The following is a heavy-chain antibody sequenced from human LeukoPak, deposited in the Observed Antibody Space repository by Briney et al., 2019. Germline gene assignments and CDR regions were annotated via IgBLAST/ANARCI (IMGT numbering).Heavy chain of an antibody. Sequence: PSETLSLTCAVYGGSFSGYYWSWIRQPPGKGLEWIGYIFYTGSTNYNPSLKSRVTISVLTSKNRFSLKLSSVTAADTAAYYCATLTGGDDAFDIWGQGTMVTVSS. V-gene: IGHV4-59*01. J-gene: IGHJ3*02. D-gene: IGHD4-23*01. CDR3: ATLTGGDDAFDI. CDR2: IFYTGST. CDR1: GGSFSGYY.